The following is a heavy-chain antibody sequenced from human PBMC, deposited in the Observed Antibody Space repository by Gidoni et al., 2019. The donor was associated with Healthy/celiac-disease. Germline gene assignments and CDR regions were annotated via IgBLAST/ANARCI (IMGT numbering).Heavy chain of an antibody. Sequence: EVQLVQSGAEVKKPGASLTISCKGSGYSFTSYCIGWVRQMPGKGLEWMGIIYPGDSDTRYSPSFQGQVTISADKSISTAYLQWSSLKASDTAMYYCARHPPPARVGATRVGAFDIWGQGTMVTVSS. CDR2: IYPGDSDT. CDR1: GYSFTSYC. D-gene: IGHD1-26*01. V-gene: IGHV5-51*01. J-gene: IGHJ3*02. CDR3: ARHPPPARVGATRVGAFDI.